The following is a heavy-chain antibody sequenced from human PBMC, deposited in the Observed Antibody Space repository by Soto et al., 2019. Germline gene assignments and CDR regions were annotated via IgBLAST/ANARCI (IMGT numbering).Heavy chain of an antibody. CDR1: GFTFSSYS. CDR3: ARRYCSGGSCWAFDI. CDR2: ISSGSSTI. J-gene: IGHJ3*02. D-gene: IGHD2-15*01. V-gene: IGHV3-48*01. Sequence: EVQLVESGGGLVQPGGSLRLSCAASGFTFSSYSMNWLRQAPGKGLEWVSYISSGSSTINYADSVKGRFTISRDNAKNSLYLQMNSLRAEDTAVYYCARRYCSGGSCWAFDIWGQGTMVTVSS.